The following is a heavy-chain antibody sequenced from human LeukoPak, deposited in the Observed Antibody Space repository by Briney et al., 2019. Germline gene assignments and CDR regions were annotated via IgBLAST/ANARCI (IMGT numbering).Heavy chain of an antibody. CDR2: IWYDGSNK. J-gene: IGHJ4*02. CDR1: GFTFSSYG. V-gene: IGHV3-33*01. Sequence: PGGSLRLSCAASGFTFSSYGMHWVRQAPGKGLEWVAVIWYDGSNKYYGDSVKGRFTISRDNSKNTLYLQMNSLRAEDTAVYYCARDGQDYGDYSWYFDYWGQGTLVTVSS. CDR3: ARDGQDYGDYSWYFDY. D-gene: IGHD4-17*01.